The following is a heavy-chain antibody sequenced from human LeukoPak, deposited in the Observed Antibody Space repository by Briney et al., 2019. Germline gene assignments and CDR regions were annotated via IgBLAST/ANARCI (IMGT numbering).Heavy chain of an antibody. CDR3: ARGPTGWDIVVVVAAPYYYGMNV. Sequence: GASVTVSCKASGGTFSSYAISWVRQAPGQGLEWMGGIIPIFGTANYAQKFQGRVTITADESTSTAYMELSGLRSEDTAVYYCARGPTGWDIVVVVAAPYYYGMNVWGQGTTVTVSS. D-gene: IGHD2-15*01. J-gene: IGHJ6*02. V-gene: IGHV1-69*13. CDR2: IIPIFGTA. CDR1: GGTFSSYA.